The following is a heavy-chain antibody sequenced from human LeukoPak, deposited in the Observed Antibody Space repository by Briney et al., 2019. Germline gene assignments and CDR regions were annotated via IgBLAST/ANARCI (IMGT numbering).Heavy chain of an antibody. CDR1: GGSFSGYY. D-gene: IGHD4-11*01. CDR3: ARGGRLPLVAFDI. CDR2: INHSGST. Sequence: SETLSLTCAVYGGSFSGYYWSWIRQPPGKGLEWIGEINHSGSTNYNPSLKSRVTISVDTSKNQFSLKLSSVTAADTAVYYCARGGRLPLVAFDIWGQGTMVTVSS. V-gene: IGHV4-34*01. J-gene: IGHJ3*02.